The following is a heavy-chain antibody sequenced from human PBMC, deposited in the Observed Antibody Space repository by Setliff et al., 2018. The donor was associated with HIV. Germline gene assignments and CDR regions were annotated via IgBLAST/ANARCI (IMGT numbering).Heavy chain of an antibody. J-gene: IGHJ4*02. D-gene: IGHD6-13*01. Sequence: PGGSLRLSCAASGFTSGTYSMNWVRQAPGKGLEWVSSISSSSRSKYYADSVKGRFTISRDNAKNSLYLQMNSLRAEDTAVYYCAREGIAAAGSYSYGFGQIDYWGQGTLVTVSS. V-gene: IGHV3-21*01. CDR1: GFTSGTYS. CDR2: ISSSSRSK. CDR3: AREGIAAAGSYSYGFGQIDY.